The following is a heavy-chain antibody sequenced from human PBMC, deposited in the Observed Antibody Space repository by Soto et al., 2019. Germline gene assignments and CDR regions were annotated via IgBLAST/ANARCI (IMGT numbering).Heavy chain of an antibody. CDR2: IYHSGST. D-gene: IGHD3-16*01. CDR1: GGSISSSNW. J-gene: IGHJ6*02. Sequence: QVQLQESGPGLVKPSGTLSLTCAVSGGSISSSNWWSWVRQPPGKGLEWIGEIYHSGSTNYNPSLXXRXXVSVATSKNPCSLKLSSGSAAAAAVYFCARVGGGYYYGMDGWGQGPTVTVSS. V-gene: IGHV4-4*02. CDR3: ARVGGGYYYGMDG.